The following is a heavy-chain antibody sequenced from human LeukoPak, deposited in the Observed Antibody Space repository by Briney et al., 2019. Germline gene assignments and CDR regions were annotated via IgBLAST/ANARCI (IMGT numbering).Heavy chain of an antibody. CDR1: GFIFSHCA. D-gene: IGHD4-11*01. Sequence: GGSLRLSCATSGFIFSHCAMHWVRQAPGKGLEWVAVIWNDGSDKYYGDSVKGRFTTSRDNSKKTVYLQMSSLRVEDTAVYYCAKDAERGFDFSNSLQSWGQGTLVTVSS. V-gene: IGHV3-33*06. CDR3: AKDAERGFDFSNSLQS. CDR2: IWNDGSDK. J-gene: IGHJ4*02.